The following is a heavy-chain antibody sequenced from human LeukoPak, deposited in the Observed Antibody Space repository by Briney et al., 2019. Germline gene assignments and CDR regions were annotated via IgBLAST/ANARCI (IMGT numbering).Heavy chain of an antibody. Sequence: SETLSLTCTVSGGSISSYYWSWIRQPAGKGLEWIGRIYTSGSTNYNPSLKSRVTISVDTSKNQFSLKLTSVTAADTAVYYCARRKPYTNGWYYFDYWGQGTLVTVSS. D-gene: IGHD6-19*01. J-gene: IGHJ4*02. CDR3: ARRKPYTNGWYYFDY. CDR2: IYTSGST. V-gene: IGHV4-4*07. CDR1: GGSISSYY.